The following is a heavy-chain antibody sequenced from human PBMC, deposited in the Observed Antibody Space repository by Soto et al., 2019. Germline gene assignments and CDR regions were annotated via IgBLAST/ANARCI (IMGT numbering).Heavy chain of an antibody. V-gene: IGHV3-20*04. CDR2: INWNGYDT. CDR1: GFKFDDFG. CDR3: ARLPHTIVTYYFDY. J-gene: IGHJ4*02. D-gene: IGHD3-16*02. Sequence: EVQLVESGGGVLRPGGSLRLSCVASGFKFDDFGMTWVRQVPGKGLEWVSGINWNGYDTGYADSVQGRFTIARDNAKNSVYLQMNSLRAEDTAFYYCARLPHTIVTYYFDYWGQGILVTVSS.